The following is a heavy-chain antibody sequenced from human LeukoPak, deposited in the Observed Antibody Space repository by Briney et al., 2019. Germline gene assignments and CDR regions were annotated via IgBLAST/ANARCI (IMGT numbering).Heavy chain of an antibody. V-gene: IGHV4-34*01. D-gene: IGHD2-2*01. J-gene: IGHJ4*02. CDR2: INHSGST. CDR3: ARGGCSSTSCYDY. Sequence: SETLSLTCAVYGGSFSGYYWSWIRQPPGKGLEWIGEINHSGSTNYNPSLKSRVTTSVDTSKNQFSLKLSSVTAADTAVYYCARGGCSSTSCYDYWGQGTLVTVSS. CDR1: GGSFSGYY.